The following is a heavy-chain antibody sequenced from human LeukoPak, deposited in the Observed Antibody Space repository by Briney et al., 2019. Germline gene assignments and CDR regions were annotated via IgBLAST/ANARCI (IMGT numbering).Heavy chain of an antibody. CDR3: AKEYSSWHRYYFDY. CDR1: GFTFSSYA. J-gene: IGHJ4*02. Sequence: GGSLRLSCAASGFTFSSYAMSWVRQAPGKGLEWVSGISGSGDGTFYADSMKGRFTISRDNSKNTLYLQMNSLRAEDTAVYYCAKEYSSWHRYYFDYWGQGTLVTVSS. CDR2: ISGSGDGT. D-gene: IGHD6-6*01. V-gene: IGHV3-23*01.